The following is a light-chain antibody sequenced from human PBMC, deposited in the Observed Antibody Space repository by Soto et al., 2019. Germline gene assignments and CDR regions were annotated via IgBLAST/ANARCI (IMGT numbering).Light chain of an antibody. J-gene: IGKJ3*01. CDR2: GAS. CDR3: QEYNNWPFT. Sequence: EIVMTQSPATLSVSPGERATLSCRASQSVSSNLAWYQQKPGQAPRLLIYGASTSATGIPARFSGSGSGTEFNLTISSLQSEDFAVYYCQEYNNWPFTFGPGTKVDIK. V-gene: IGKV3-15*01. CDR1: QSVSSN.